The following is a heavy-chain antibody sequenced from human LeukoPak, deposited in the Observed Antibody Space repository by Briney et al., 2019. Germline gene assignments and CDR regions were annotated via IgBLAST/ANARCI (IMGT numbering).Heavy chain of an antibody. CDR1: GFTFSRYT. J-gene: IGHJ4*02. D-gene: IGHD6-19*01. CDR2: ISVSIVNT. V-gene: IGHV3-23*01. CDR3: AKTDSGPSDY. Sequence: GGSLRLSCAASGFTFSRYTMNWVRQAPGKGLEWVSAISVSIVNTYYADSVKGRFTISRDNSKHTLYLQMNSLRAEDTAVYYCAKTDSGPSDYWGQGTLVTVSS.